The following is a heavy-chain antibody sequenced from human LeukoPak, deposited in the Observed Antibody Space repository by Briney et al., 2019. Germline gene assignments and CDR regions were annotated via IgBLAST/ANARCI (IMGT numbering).Heavy chain of an antibody. CDR1: GGSISSYY. Sequence: SETLSLTCTVSGGSISSYYWSWIRQPPGKGLEWIGYIYYSGSTNYNPSLKSRVTISVDTSKNQFSLKLSSVTAADTAVYYCARRPGYCSSTSCYSYYGMDVWGQGTTVTVSS. J-gene: IGHJ6*02. D-gene: IGHD2-2*01. CDR2: IYYSGST. V-gene: IGHV4-59*08. CDR3: ARRPGYCSSTSCYSYYGMDV.